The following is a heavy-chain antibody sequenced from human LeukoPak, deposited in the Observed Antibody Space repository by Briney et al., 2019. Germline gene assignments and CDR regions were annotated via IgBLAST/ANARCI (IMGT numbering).Heavy chain of an antibody. V-gene: IGHV1-2*02. D-gene: IGHD3-16*02. Sequence: GASVKVSCKTTGYTFTGYHLHWVRQAPGQGLEWMAWIQSDSGDTNYAQKFQGRVTVTRDKFTRTSYIEVDRLSSDDTAVYYCARDLTGDLYTFFDYWGQGTLVTDSS. CDR1: GYTFTGYH. CDR3: ARDLTGDLYTFFDY. CDR2: IQSDSGDT. J-gene: IGHJ4*02.